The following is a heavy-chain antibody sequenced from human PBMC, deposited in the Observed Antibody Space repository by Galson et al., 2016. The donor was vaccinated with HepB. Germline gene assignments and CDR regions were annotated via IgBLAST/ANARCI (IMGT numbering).Heavy chain of an antibody. D-gene: IGHD3-22*01. V-gene: IGHV3-23*01. CDR2: IGGSGDST. CDR3: TKDGDSTGYYYSKFN. CDR1: GFTFSNYA. Sequence: SLRLSCAAAGFTFSNYAMSWVRQAPGKGLEWDSTIGGSGDSTYYADSGKGRFTISRDKSKNTLYLQMNSLRAEDTAVYYCTKDGDSTGYYYSKFNWGQGTLVTVSS. J-gene: IGHJ4*02.